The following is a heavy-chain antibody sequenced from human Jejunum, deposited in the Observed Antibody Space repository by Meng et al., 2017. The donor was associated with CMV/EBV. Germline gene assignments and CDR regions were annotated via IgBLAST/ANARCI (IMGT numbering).Heavy chain of an antibody. D-gene: IGHD3-10*02. V-gene: IGHV6-1*01. CDR1: GYSVSSNSAA. Sequence: QVQLQPPGPGLVKPSPTLSLTCAISGYSVSSNSAAWNWIRQSPSRGLEWLGRTYYRSKYYNDYALSVKSRITINPDTSKNQFSLQLNSVTPEDTAIYYCARDWGDVRGGFDFWGQGTLVTVSS. J-gene: IGHJ4*02. CDR2: TYYRSKYYN. CDR3: ARDWGDVRGGFDF.